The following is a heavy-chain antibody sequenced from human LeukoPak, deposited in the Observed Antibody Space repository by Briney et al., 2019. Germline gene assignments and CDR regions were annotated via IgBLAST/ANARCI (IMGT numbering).Heavy chain of an antibody. J-gene: IGHJ3*02. CDR2: VNNDGTGT. CDR3: ARGGAFHAFDI. CDR1: GFTFGSYW. V-gene: IGHV3-74*01. Sequence: GGSLRLSCAASGFTFGSYWMYWVRQGPEKGLECISRVNNDGTGTIYADSVRGRFTISRDNAKNTVFLQLNSLRTEDTAVYYCARGGAFHAFDIWGQGTMVTVSS.